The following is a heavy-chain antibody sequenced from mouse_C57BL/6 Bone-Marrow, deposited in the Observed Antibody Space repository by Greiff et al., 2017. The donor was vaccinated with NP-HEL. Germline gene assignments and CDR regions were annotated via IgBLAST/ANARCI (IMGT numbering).Heavy chain of an antibody. D-gene: IGHD1-1*01. CDR2: IYPGDGDT. V-gene: IGHV1-82*01. CDR1: GYAFSSSW. CDR3: ARWDYGSSYRYFDV. Sequence: VQLQQSGPELVKPGASVKISCKASGYAFSSSWMNWVKQRPGKGLEWIGRIYPGDGDTNYNGKFKGKATLTVDTSSSTAYMQLSSLTSEDSAVYYCARWDYGSSYRYFDVWGTGTTVTVSS. J-gene: IGHJ1*03.